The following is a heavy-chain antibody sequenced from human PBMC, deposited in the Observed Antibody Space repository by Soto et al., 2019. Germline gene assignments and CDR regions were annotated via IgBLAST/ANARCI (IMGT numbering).Heavy chain of an antibody. CDR1: GYTFTSYY. Sequence: ASVKVSCKASGYTFTSYYMHWVRQAPGQGLEWMGIINPSGGSTSYAQKFQGRVTMTRDTSTSTVYMELSSLRSEDTAVYYCARRAGPYYDSSGYCDYWGQGTLVTVSS. V-gene: IGHV1-46*01. CDR2: INPSGGST. D-gene: IGHD3-22*01. J-gene: IGHJ4*02. CDR3: ARRAGPYYDSSGYCDY.